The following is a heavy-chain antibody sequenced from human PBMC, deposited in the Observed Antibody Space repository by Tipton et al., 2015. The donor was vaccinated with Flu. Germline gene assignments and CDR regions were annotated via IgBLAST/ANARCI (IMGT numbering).Heavy chain of an antibody. D-gene: IGHD2-2*01. CDR1: GGSVSSGSYY. V-gene: IGHV4-61*01. CDR3: ARTFIVVVPAATTDRGENWFDP. Sequence: TLSLTCTVSGGSVSSGSYYWSWIRQPPGKGLEWIGYIYYSGSTNYNPSLKSRVTISVDTSKNQFSLKLSSVTAADTAVYYCARTFIVVVPAATTDRGENWFDPWGQGTLVTVSS. CDR2: IYYSGST. J-gene: IGHJ5*02.